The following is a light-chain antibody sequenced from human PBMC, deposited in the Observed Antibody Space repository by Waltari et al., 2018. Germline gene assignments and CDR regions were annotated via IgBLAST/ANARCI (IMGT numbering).Light chain of an antibody. CDR1: QGIRSY. CDR3: QQRHSYPIT. V-gene: IGKV1-9*01. Sequence: DIQLTQSPSFLSASVGDRVTIPCRSSQGIRSYLAWYQQTPGKAPKLLIHTASTLQGGVTSRFSGSGSGTDFTLTISSLQPEDFATYYCQQRHSYPITFGQGTRLEIK. J-gene: IGKJ5*01. CDR2: TAS.